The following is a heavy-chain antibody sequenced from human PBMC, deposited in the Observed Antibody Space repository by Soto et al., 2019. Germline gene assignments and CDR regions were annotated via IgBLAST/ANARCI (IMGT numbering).Heavy chain of an antibody. CDR2: ISDSGGTT. CDR3: AKDPKKAVPGM. D-gene: IGHD6-19*01. J-gene: IGHJ4*02. Sequence: GGSLRLSCAASGFTFRSYAMSWLRQPPGKGLEWVSAISDSGGTTYYADSVKGRFSISRDNSKNTLHLQMNGLRADDTAVYYCAKDPKKAVPGMWGQGT. V-gene: IGHV3-23*01. CDR1: GFTFRSYA.